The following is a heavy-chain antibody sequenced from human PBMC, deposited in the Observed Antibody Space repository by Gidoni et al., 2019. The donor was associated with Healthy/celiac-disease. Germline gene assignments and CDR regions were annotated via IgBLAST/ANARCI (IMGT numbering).Heavy chain of an antibody. J-gene: IGHJ4*02. V-gene: IGHV3-48*02. D-gene: IGHD4-17*01. CDR1: GFTFSSYS. CDR3: ARSFHDYGDYGPYYFDY. Sequence: EVQLVESGGGLVQPGGSLSLSCAASGFTFSSYSMNWVRQAPGKGLGWVSYISSSSSTIYYADSVKGRFTISRDNAKNSLYLQMNSLRDEDTAVYYCARSFHDYGDYGPYYFDYWGQGTLVTVSS. CDR2: ISSSSSTI.